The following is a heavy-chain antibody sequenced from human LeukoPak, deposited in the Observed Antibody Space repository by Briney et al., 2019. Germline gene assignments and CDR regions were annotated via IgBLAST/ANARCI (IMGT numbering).Heavy chain of an antibody. CDR1: GGTFSSYA. CDR3: ARVVGLTGYSSSWYSGYYYYMDL. CDR2: IIPIFGTT. V-gene: IGHV1-69*06. J-gene: IGHJ6*03. D-gene: IGHD6-13*01. Sequence: GASVKVSCKASGGTFSSYAISWVRQAPGQGLEWTGGIIPIFGTTNYAQKFQDRVTITADKSTSTAYMELSSLRSEDTAVYYCARVVGLTGYSSSWYSGYYYYMDLWGKGTTVTVSS.